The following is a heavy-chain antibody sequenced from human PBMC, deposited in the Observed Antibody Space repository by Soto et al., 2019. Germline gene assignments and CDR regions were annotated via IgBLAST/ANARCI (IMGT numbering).Heavy chain of an antibody. J-gene: IGHJ3*02. CDR3: ARAIVGATTAGAFDI. D-gene: IGHD1-26*01. CDR1: GGTFSSYA. V-gene: IGHV1-69*13. CDR2: IIPIFGTA. Sequence: SVKVSCKASGGTFSSYAISWVRQAPGQGLEWMGGIIPIFGTANYAQKFQGRVTITADESTSTAYMELSSLRSEDTAVYYCARAIVGATTAGAFDIWGQGTMVTVSS.